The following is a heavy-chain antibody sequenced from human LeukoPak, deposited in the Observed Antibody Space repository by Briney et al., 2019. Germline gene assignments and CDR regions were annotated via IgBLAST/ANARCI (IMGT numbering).Heavy chain of an antibody. D-gene: IGHD6-19*01. CDR3: ARGAVAGTGGLDY. CDR1: GGFISGHY. V-gene: IGHV4-59*11. CDR2: IYNSGST. J-gene: IGHJ4*02. Sequence: SETLSLTCTVSGGFISGHYWTWIRQPPGKGLEWIGYIYNSGSTNYNPSLKSRVTISVDTSKNQFSLKLSSVTAADTAVYYCARGAVAGTGGLDYWGEGTLFTVSS.